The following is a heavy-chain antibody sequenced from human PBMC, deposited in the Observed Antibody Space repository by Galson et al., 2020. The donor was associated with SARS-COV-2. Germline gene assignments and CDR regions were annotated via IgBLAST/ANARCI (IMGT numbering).Heavy chain of an antibody. CDR3: GSGSYWQKMDD. Sequence: GESLKISCAASGFTFSSYAMHWVRQAPGKGLEWVAVISYDGSNKYYADSVKGRFTISRDNSKNTLYLQMNSLRAEDTAVYYCGSGSYWQKMDDWGQGTLVTVSS. CDR2: ISYDGSNK. D-gene: IGHD3-10*01. CDR1: GFTFSSYA. J-gene: IGHJ4*02. V-gene: IGHV3-30*04.